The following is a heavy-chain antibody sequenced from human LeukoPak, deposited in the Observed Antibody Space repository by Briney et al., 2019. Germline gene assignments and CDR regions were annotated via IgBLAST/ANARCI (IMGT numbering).Heavy chain of an antibody. CDR2: INPNSGGT. CDR1: GYTFTGYY. Sequence: GASVTVSCKASGYTFTGYYMHWVRQAPGQGLEWMGWINPNSGGTNYAQKFQGRVTMTRDTSISTAYMELSRLRSDDTAVYYCARSGWLGDYYDSSGYSLNFGYWGQGTLVTVSS. V-gene: IGHV1-2*02. J-gene: IGHJ4*02. CDR3: ARSGWLGDYYDSSGYSLNFGY. D-gene: IGHD3-22*01.